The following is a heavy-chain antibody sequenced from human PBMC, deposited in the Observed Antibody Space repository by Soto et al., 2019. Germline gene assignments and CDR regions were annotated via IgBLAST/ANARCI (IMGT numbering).Heavy chain of an antibody. CDR1: GYTFSNYY. J-gene: IGHJ4*02. CDR3: ARESDYGDYFDY. D-gene: IGHD4-17*01. CDR2: INRGSGNT. V-gene: IGHV1-3*01. Sequence: ASVKVSCKASGYTFSNYYVHWVRQAPGQRLEWMGWINRGSGNTNYAQKFQGRVTITRDTSASTAYMELSSLRSEDTAVYYCARESDYGDYFDYWGQGTLVTVSS.